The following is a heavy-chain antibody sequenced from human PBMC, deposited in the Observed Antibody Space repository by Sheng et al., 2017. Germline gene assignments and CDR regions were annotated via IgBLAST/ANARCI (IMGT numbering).Heavy chain of an antibody. CDR1: GGTFSSYA. CDR3: ARVTKEAVAGFQVNDAFDI. Sequence: QVQLVQSGAEVKKPGSSVKVSCKASGGTFSSYAISWVRQAPGQGLEWMGGIIPILGIANYAQKFQGRVTITADKSTSTAYMELSSLRSEDTAVYYCARVTKEAVAGFQVNDAFDIWGQGTMVTVSS. J-gene: IGHJ3*02. CDR2: IIPILGIA. V-gene: IGHV1-69*04. D-gene: IGHD6-19*01.